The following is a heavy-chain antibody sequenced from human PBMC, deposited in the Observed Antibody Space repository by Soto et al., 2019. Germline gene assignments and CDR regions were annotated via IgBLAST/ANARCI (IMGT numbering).Heavy chain of an antibody. J-gene: IGHJ6*02. CDR1: SGPSSSHN. V-gene: IGHV4-59*08. CDR2: VYSTGGT. D-gene: IGHD1-1*01. Sequence: QVQLQQSGPGLVKPSETLSLTCSVSSGPSSSHNWGWIRQPPGRGLEWIGYVYSTGGTSYNPSLKSRVTISADTSTNHISLTLTSVTAADTDVYYCVRKGIGNLHGLVDVWGQGTTVRVSS. CDR3: VRKGIGNLHGLVDV.